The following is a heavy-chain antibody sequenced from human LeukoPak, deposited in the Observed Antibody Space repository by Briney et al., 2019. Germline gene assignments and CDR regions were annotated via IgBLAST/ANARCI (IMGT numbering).Heavy chain of an antibody. J-gene: IGHJ5*02. Sequence: GGSLRLSCAASGFTFSTYAMSWVRQAPGKGLEWVSANSGSGGSTYYADSVKGRFTISRDNSKNTLYLQMNSLRAEDTAVYYCAKDLTPSWKRMPGDNWFDPWGQGTLVTVSS. D-gene: IGHD1-1*01. CDR2: NSGSGGST. CDR1: GFTFSTYA. CDR3: AKDLTPSWKRMPGDNWFDP. V-gene: IGHV3-23*01.